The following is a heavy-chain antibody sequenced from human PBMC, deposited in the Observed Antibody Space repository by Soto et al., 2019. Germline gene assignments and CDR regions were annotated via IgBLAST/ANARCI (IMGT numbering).Heavy chain of an antibody. Sequence: QVQLQESGPELVKPSETLSLTCTVSGGSVSSGSYYWTWIRQSPGKGLEWMGYILSSGSTDYNPSLKSRVTISVDTSKNEFSLKLRSVTAADTAVYYCARQRLAAAQYYFDYWGQGMLVTVSS. CDR3: ARQRLAAAQYYFDY. CDR2: ILSSGST. V-gene: IGHV4-61*01. CDR1: GGSVSSGSYY. J-gene: IGHJ4*02. D-gene: IGHD6-13*01.